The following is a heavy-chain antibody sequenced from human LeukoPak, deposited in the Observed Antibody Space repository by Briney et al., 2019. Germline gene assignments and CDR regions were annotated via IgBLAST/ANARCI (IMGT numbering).Heavy chain of an antibody. CDR3: ARGIGGREWELLNAFDI. CDR2: ISAYSGNT. CDR1: GYTFTSYG. Sequence: ASVKVSCKASGYTFTSYGISWVRQAPGQGLEWMGWISAYSGNTNYAQKLQGRVTMTTDTSMSTAYMELRSLRSDDTAVYYCARGIGGREWELLNAFDIWGQGTMVTVSS. V-gene: IGHV1-18*01. D-gene: IGHD1-26*01. J-gene: IGHJ3*02.